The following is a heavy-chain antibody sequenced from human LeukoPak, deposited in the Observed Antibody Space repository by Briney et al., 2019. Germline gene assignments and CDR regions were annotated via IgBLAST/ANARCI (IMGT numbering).Heavy chain of an antibody. CDR2: ISDSGRST. J-gene: IGHJ4*02. V-gene: IGHV3-23*01. CDR3: AKDHSDYPSFFDY. Sequence: EGPLRISCAASGFTFSNSAMSWVRQAPGKRLEWVAAISDSGRSTYYAASVKGRFTISRDNSKNTLYLQMSSLRAEDTAVYYCAKDHSDYPSFFDYWGQGTLVTVSS. D-gene: IGHD5-12*01. CDR1: GFTFSNSA.